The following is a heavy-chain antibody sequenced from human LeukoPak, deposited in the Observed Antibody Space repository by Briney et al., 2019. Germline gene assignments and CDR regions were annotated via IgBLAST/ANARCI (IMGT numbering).Heavy chain of an antibody. CDR3: AKVDWGRWFDP. J-gene: IGHJ5*02. CDR2: ISGSGGST. D-gene: IGHD3-16*01. CDR1: GFDFNDFA. V-gene: IGHV3-23*01. Sequence: QAGGSLRLSCAASGFDFNDFAMTWVRQAPGKGLEWVSAISGSGGSTYYADSVKGRFTISRDNSKNTLYLQMNSLRAEDTAVYYCAKVDWGRWFDPWGQGTLVTVSS.